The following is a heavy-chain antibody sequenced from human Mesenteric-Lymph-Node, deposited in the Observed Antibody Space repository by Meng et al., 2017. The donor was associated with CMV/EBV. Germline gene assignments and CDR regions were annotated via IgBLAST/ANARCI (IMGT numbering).Heavy chain of an antibody. J-gene: IGHJ4*02. CDR1: GGSFSGYY. CDR3: ARGSSYDILTGYFDY. V-gene: IGHV4-34*01. CDR2: INHSGST. D-gene: IGHD3-9*01. Sequence: QGQLHQWVDGLLKPSETLSVTCAVYGGSFSGYYWNWIRQSPEKGLEWIGEINHSGSTTYNPSFTSRIIISVDTSTNQISLNMSSVTAADTAVYYCARGSSYDILTGYFDYWGQGALVTVSS.